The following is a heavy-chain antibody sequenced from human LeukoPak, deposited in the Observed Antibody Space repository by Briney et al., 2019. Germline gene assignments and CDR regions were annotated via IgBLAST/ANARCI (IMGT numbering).Heavy chain of an antibody. J-gene: IGHJ5*02. V-gene: IGHV4-59*08. CDR1: GGSISSYY. CDR2: IYYSGST. Sequence: SETLSLTCTVSGGSISSYYWSWIRQPPGKGLEWIGYIYYSGSTNYNPSLKSRVTISVDSSKNPFSLKLSSVTAADTAVYYCARHVYGVTMVRGSWFDPWGQGTLVTVSS. CDR3: ARHVYGVTMVRGSWFDP. D-gene: IGHD3-10*01.